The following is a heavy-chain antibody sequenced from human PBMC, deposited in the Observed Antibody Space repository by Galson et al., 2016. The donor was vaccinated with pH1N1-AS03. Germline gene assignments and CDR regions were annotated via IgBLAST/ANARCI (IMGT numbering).Heavy chain of an antibody. Sequence: SLRLSCAASGFTISNFGMLWVRQAPSKGLEWVAVISYDGSNKYYADSVKGRFTISRDNSKNTLYLQMNSLRAEDTAVYYCAKDPASGEVWDILGALNWFDPWGQGTLVTVSS. CDR1: GFTISNFG. D-gene: IGHD1-26*01. CDR3: AKDPASGEVWDILGALNWFDP. V-gene: IGHV3-30*18. J-gene: IGHJ5*02. CDR2: ISYDGSNK.